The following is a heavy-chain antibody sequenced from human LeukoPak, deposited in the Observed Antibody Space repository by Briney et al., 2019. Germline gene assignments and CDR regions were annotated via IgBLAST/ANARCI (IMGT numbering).Heavy chain of an antibody. CDR3: VKDKSRHSSGYYYYFDY. CDR2: ITWNSDRSI. V-gene: IGHV3-9*01. D-gene: IGHD3-22*01. CDR1: GFSFDEYA. Sequence: GGFLRLSCAASGFSFDEYALHWVRQAPGKGLEWVSGITWNSDRSIGYADAVKGRFTISRDNAKKSLYLQMNSLRVEDTALYFCVKDKSRHSSGYYYYFDYWGQGTLVTVSS. J-gene: IGHJ4*02.